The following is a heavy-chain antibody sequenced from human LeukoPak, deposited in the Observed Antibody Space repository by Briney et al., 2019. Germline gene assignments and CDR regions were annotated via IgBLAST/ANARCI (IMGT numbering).Heavy chain of an antibody. CDR1: GFTFTNYA. CDR2: ISYDETNK. D-gene: IGHD4-23*01. V-gene: IGHV3-30*04. CDR3: AKNNDYGGSYWYFNL. Sequence: GRSLRLSCAASGFTFTNYAMHWVRQAPGKGLEWVAVISYDETNKYYEDSVKGRFTISRDSSKNTLYLQMSSLRDEDTAVYYCAKNNDYGGSYWYFNLWGRGTLVTVSS. J-gene: IGHJ2*01.